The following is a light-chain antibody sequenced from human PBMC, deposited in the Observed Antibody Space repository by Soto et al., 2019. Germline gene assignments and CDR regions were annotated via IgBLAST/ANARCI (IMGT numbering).Light chain of an antibody. V-gene: IGLV3-21*02. Sequence: SYELTHPPSVSVAPGQTARITCGGDNIGRKSVHWYQQRPGQAPVLVIYDDSARPSGIPERFSGSNSGNTATLTVSRVEAGDEADYFCQVWDGDYDHVLFGGGTQLTVL. CDR3: QVWDGDYDHVL. CDR2: DDS. J-gene: IGLJ2*01. CDR1: NIGRKS.